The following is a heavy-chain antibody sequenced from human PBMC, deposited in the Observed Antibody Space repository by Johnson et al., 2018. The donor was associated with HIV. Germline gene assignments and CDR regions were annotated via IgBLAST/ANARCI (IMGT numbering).Heavy chain of an antibody. CDR1: GFTFSSYA. Sequence: QMLLVESGGGLVKPGRSLRLSCAASGFTFSSYAMHWVRQAPGKGLEWVAVISYDGSNKYYADSVKGRFTISRDNSKNTLYLQMNSLRAEDTAVYYCARTRHYYEAFDIWGQGTMVTVSS. D-gene: IGHD3-10*01. CDR2: ISYDGSNK. J-gene: IGHJ3*02. V-gene: IGHV3-30*04. CDR3: ARTRHYYEAFDI.